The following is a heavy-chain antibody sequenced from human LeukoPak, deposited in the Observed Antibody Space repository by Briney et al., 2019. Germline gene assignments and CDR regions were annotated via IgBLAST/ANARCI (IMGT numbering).Heavy chain of an antibody. J-gene: IGHJ4*02. V-gene: IGHV3-30*18. Sequence: PGGSLRLSCAASGFIFSSYAMSWVRQAPGKGLEWVAVISYDGSNKYYADSVKGRFTISRDNSKNTLYLQMNSLRAEDTAVYYRAKDRITGYQLLTSPFDYWGQGTLVTVSS. CDR3: AKDRITGYQLLTSPFDY. D-gene: IGHD2-2*01. CDR2: ISYDGSNK. CDR1: GFIFSSYA.